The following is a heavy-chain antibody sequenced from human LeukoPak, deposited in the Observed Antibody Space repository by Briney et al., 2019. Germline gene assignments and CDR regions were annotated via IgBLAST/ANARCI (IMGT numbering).Heavy chain of an antibody. D-gene: IGHD6-13*01. CDR1: GYTFTDYY. CDR2: INPNSGGT. Sequence: GASVKVSCKASGYTFTDYYMHWVRQAPGQGLEWMGWINPNSGGTNYAQKSQGRVTMTRDTSISTAYMELSRLRSDGTAVYYCASTIAAAGTSYSYWGQGTLVTVSS. J-gene: IGHJ4*02. V-gene: IGHV1-2*02. CDR3: ASTIAAAGTSYSY.